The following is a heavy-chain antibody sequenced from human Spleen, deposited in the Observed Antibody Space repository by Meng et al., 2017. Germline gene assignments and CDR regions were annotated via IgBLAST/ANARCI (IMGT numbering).Heavy chain of an antibody. V-gene: IGHV3-48*03. J-gene: IGHJ6*02. D-gene: IGHD1-1*01. Sequence: GESLKISCVASGFTFSNFEMNWVRQAPGKGLEWVSYISSTGRTIYYADSVKGRFTVSRDNTRNSLYLQMNSLRAEDTAVYYCARAELEPSFFYYGMDVWGQGTSVTVSS. CDR3: ARAELEPSFFYYGMDV. CDR1: GFTFSNFE. CDR2: ISSTGRTI.